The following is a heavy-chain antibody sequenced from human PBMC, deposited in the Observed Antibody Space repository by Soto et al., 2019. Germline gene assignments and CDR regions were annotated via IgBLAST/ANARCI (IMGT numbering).Heavy chain of an antibody. CDR2: IYYSGST. V-gene: IGHV4-59*01. Sequence: SETLSLTCTVSADSISSYYWSWIRQPPGKGLEWIGYIYYSGSTNYNPSLKSRVTISIDTSKNQFSLKLSSVTAADTAVYYCAVRRDGYKYGFDYWGQGTLVTVSS. CDR3: AVRRDGYKYGFDY. CDR1: ADSISSYY. D-gene: IGHD5-12*01. J-gene: IGHJ4*02.